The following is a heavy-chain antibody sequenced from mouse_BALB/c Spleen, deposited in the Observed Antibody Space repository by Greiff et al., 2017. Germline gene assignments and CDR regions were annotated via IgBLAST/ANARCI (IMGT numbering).Heavy chain of an antibody. CDR1: GFSLTSYG. CDR2: IWAGGST. Sequence: VKLMESGPGLVAPSQSLSITCTVSGFSLTSYGVHWVRQPPGKGLEWLGVIWAGGSTNYNSALMSRLSISKDNSKSQVFLKMNSLQTDDTAMYYCAREGGNYRYYYAMDYWGQGTSVTVSS. CDR3: AREGGNYRYYYAMDY. J-gene: IGHJ4*01. D-gene: IGHD2-1*01. V-gene: IGHV2-9*02.